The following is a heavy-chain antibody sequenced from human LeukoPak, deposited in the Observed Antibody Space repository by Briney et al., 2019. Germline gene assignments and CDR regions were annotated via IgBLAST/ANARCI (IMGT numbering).Heavy chain of an antibody. CDR2: IYYSGST. Sequence: SETLSLTCTVSGGSISSYYWSWIRQPPGKGLEGIGYIYYSGSTNYNPSLKSRVTISVDTSKNQFSLKLSSVTAADTAVYYCARVLGYYDSLVAFDIWGQGTMVTVSS. D-gene: IGHD3-22*01. CDR1: GGSISSYY. V-gene: IGHV4-59*01. J-gene: IGHJ3*02. CDR3: ARVLGYYDSLVAFDI.